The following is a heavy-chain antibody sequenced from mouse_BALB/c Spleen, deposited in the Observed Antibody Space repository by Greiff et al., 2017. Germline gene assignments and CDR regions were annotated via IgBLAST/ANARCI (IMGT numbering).Heavy chain of an antibody. V-gene: IGHV3-2*02. CDR2: ISYSGST. CDR3: ARMITTPLYAMDY. Sequence: EVQLQESGPGLVKPSQSLSLTCTVTGYSITSDYAWNWIRQFPGNKLEWMGYISYSGSTSYNPSLKSRISITRDTSKNQFFLQLNSVTTEDTATYYCARMITTPLYAMDYWGQGTSVTVSS. D-gene: IGHD2-4*01. CDR1: GYSITSDYA. J-gene: IGHJ4*01.